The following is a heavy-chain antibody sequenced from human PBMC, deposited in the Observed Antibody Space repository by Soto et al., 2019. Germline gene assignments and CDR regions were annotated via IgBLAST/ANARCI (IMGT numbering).Heavy chain of an antibody. Sequence: GGSLRLSCAASGFTFSDYYMSWIRQAPGKGLEWVSYISTSGTTIYYADSVKGRFTISRDNAKNSLYLQMNSLRAEDTAVDYCARARAGFNFDYWGQGTRVTVSS. J-gene: IGHJ4*02. D-gene: IGHD3-10*01. CDR2: ISTSGTTI. CDR1: GFTFSDYY. V-gene: IGHV3-11*01. CDR3: ARARAGFNFDY.